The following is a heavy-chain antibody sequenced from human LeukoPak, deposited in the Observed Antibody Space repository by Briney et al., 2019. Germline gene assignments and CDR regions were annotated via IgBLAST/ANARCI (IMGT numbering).Heavy chain of an antibody. CDR3: ARSRGSPNTGEDAFDI. CDR2: ISYDGSNK. V-gene: IGHV3-30-3*01. J-gene: IGHJ3*02. D-gene: IGHD2-8*02. CDR1: GFTFSSYA. Sequence: PGRSLRLSCAASGFTFSSYAMHWVRQAPGKGLEWVAVISYDGSNKYYADSVKGRFTISRDNSKNTLYLQMNSLRAEDTAVYYCARSRGSPNTGEDAFDIWGQGTLVTVSS.